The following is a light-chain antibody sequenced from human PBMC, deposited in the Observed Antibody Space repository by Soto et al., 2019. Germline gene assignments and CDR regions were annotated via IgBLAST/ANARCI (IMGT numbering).Light chain of an antibody. CDR2: EVT. J-gene: IGLJ3*02. Sequence: QSALTQPPSASGSPGQSVTISCTGTSSDVGGYNYVSWYQQYPGRAPKLMIYEVTKRPSGVPDRFSGSKSGNTASLTVSGLQAKDEADYYCSSYAAGNNFYVVFGGGTQLTVL. CDR3: SSYAAGNNFYVV. CDR1: SSDVGGYNY. V-gene: IGLV2-8*01.